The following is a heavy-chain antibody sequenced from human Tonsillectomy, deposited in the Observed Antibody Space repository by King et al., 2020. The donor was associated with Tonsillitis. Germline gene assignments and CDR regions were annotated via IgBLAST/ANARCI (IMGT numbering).Heavy chain of an antibody. Sequence: QLQESGPGLVKPSETLSLTCTVSGGSISSYYWSWIRQPAGKGLEWIGRIYTSGSTNYNPSLKSRVTMSVDTSKNQFSLKLSSVTAADTAVYYCARDRDIVVLPAAHRWFDPRGQGTPVTVSS. D-gene: IGHD2-2*01. J-gene: IGHJ5*02. V-gene: IGHV4-4*07. CDR3: ARDRDIVVLPAAHRWFDP. CDR1: GGSISSYY. CDR2: IYTSGST.